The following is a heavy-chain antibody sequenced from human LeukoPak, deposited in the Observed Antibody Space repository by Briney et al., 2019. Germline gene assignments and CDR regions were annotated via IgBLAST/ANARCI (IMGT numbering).Heavy chain of an antibody. V-gene: IGHV3-23*01. D-gene: IGHD6-19*01. Sequence: GGSLRLSCVAAGFTFTKCAMSWIRQAPGKGLEWVAIITATGDTAYYADSVKGRFTISRDNSRNTVYMQMDSLRAEDTAIYYCAGDRNSDWYSPLDYWGQGSQVTVSP. J-gene: IGHJ4*02. CDR3: AGDRNSDWYSPLDY. CDR2: ITATGDTA. CDR1: GFTFTKCA.